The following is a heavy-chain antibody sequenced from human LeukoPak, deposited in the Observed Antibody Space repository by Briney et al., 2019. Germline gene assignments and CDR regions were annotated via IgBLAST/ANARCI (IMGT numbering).Heavy chain of an antibody. Sequence: SETLSLTCTVSGGSISSYYWSWIRQPPGKGLEWIGYIYYSGSTNYNPSLKSRVTISVDTSKNQFSLELSSVTAADTAVYYCARDGGYGSGSFPRQNYYYYGMDVWGQGTTVTVSS. V-gene: IGHV4-59*01. D-gene: IGHD3-10*01. CDR3: ARDGGYGSGSFPRQNYYYYGMDV. CDR2: IYYSGST. J-gene: IGHJ6*02. CDR1: GGSISSYY.